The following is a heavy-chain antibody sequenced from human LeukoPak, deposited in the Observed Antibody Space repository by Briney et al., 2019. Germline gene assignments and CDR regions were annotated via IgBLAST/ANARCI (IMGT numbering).Heavy chain of an antibody. CDR3: AKGGDYDVLTGYYVPDY. CDR2: ILGSGGST. Sequence: PGASLRLSCAASGFTFSNYAMSWVRQAPGKGLEWVSAILGSGGSTYYADSVKGRFTVSRDNSKSTLYLQMNSLRAEDTALYYCAKGGDYDVLTGYYVPDYWGQGTLVTVSS. J-gene: IGHJ4*02. D-gene: IGHD3-9*01. CDR1: GFTFSNYA. V-gene: IGHV3-23*01.